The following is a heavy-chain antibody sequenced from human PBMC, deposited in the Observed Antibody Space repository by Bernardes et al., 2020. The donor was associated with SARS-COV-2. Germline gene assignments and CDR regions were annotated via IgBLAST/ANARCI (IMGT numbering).Heavy chain of an antibody. V-gene: IGHV5-10-1*01. Sequence: GESLKISCKASGYNFTSYWINWVRQMPGKGLEWMGRIDPSDSYINYSPSFQGHVTISGDKTTNTAYLQWSSLKASDTAMYYCATPLWDCSGTSCPTTYDHWGQGTLVTVSS. D-gene: IGHD2-2*01. CDR3: ATPLWDCSGTSCPTTYDH. CDR2: IDPSDSYI. J-gene: IGHJ4*02. CDR1: GYNFTSYW.